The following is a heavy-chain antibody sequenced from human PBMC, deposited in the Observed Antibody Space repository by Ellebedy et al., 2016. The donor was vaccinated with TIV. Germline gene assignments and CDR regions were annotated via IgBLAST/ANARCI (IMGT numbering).Heavy chain of an antibody. V-gene: IGHV3-11*04. CDR3: ARDDGRGSTWYPDAFDI. D-gene: IGHD6-13*01. CDR1: GFSFTDYY. Sequence: GESLKISCAASGFSFTDYYMAWIRQTPGKGLEWISYISSSGSTTYYADSVRGRFTVSRDNAENSLFLQMNFVSADDTAVYYCARDDGRGSTWYPDAFDIWGQGALVTVSS. J-gene: IGHJ3*02. CDR2: ISSSGSTT.